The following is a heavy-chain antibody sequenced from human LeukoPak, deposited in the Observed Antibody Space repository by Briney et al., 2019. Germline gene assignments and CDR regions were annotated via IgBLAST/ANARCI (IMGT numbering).Heavy chain of an antibody. D-gene: IGHD2-15*01. CDR3: ARVNRMNPLGYCSGGSCRDYYYYYMDV. V-gene: IGHV4-4*07. J-gene: IGHJ6*03. CDR2: IYTSGST. CDR1: GGSISSYF. Sequence: PSETLSLTCAVSGGSISSYFWTWIRQPAGKGLEWIGRIYTSGSTNYNPSLKSRVTMSVDTSKNQFSLKLSSVTAADTAVYYCARVNRMNPLGYCSGGSCRDYYYYYMDVWGKGTTVTVSS.